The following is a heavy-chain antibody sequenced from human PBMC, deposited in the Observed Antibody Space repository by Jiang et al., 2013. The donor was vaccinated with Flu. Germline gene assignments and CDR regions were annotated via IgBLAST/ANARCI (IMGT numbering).Heavy chain of an antibody. Sequence: QLLESGGGLVQPGGSLRLSCAASGFTFSSIAMNWVRQAPGKGLEWVSGLSGSGGTTYYADSVKGRFTISRDNSKNTLFLQMISLRAEDTAVYYCAKGDDYWSGRSPYYYYYMDVWGEGTTVTVSS. CDR3: AKGDDYWSGRSPYYYYYMDV. V-gene: IGHV3-23*01. J-gene: IGHJ6*03. CDR1: GFTFSSIA. CDR2: LSGSGGTT. D-gene: IGHD3-3*01.